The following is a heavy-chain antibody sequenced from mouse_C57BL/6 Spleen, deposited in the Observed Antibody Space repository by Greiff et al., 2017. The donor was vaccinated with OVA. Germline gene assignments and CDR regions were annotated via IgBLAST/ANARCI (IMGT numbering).Heavy chain of an antibody. Sequence: VQLKESGPGLVKPSQSLSLTCSVTGYSITSGYYWNWIRQFPGNKLEWMGYISYDGSNNYNPSLKNRISITRDTSKNQFFLKLNSVTTEDTATYYCARGYGNSAYYFDYWGQGTTLTVSS. J-gene: IGHJ2*01. CDR1: GYSITSGYY. CDR2: ISYDGSN. CDR3: ARGYGNSAYYFDY. V-gene: IGHV3-6*01. D-gene: IGHD2-10*02.